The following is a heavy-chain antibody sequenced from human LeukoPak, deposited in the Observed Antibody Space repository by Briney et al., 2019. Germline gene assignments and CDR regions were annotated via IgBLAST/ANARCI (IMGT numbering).Heavy chain of an antibody. CDR3: AKYSSIADYNWFDP. V-gene: IGHV3-23*01. CDR2: ISGSGGST. Sequence: SGESLRLSCAASGFTFSSYAMSWVRQAPGKGLEWVSAISGSGGSTYYADSVKGRFTISRDNSKNTLYLQMNSLRAEDTAVYYCAKYSSIADYNWFDPWGQGTLVTVSS. CDR1: GFTFSSYA. J-gene: IGHJ5*02. D-gene: IGHD6-6*01.